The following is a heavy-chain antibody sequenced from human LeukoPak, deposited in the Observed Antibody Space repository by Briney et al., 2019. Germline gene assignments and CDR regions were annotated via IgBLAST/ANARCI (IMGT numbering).Heavy chain of an antibody. Sequence: GGSLRLSCAASGFTVSSSHMSWVRQAPGKGLEWVSVIDSGGSTYYSDSVKGRFTISRDNSKNTLYLQMNSLRAEDTAVYYCAKDSDSGSYLNWFDPWGQGTLVTVSS. D-gene: IGHD1-26*01. CDR3: AKDSDSGSYLNWFDP. CDR2: IDSGGST. V-gene: IGHV3-53*01. J-gene: IGHJ5*02. CDR1: GFTVSSSH.